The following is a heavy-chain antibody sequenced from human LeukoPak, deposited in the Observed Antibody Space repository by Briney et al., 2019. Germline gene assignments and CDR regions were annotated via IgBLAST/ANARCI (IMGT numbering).Heavy chain of an antibody. V-gene: IGHV4-34*01. D-gene: IGHD3-3*01. Sequence: SETLSLTCAVYGGSFSGYYWSWIRQPPGKGLEGIGEINHSGSTNYNPSLKSRVTISVDTSKNQFSLKLSSVTAADTAVYYCARDITIFGVVQSPRGNMDVWGKGTTDTVSS. J-gene: IGHJ6*03. CDR2: INHSGST. CDR3: ARDITIFGVVQSPRGNMDV. CDR1: GGSFSGYY.